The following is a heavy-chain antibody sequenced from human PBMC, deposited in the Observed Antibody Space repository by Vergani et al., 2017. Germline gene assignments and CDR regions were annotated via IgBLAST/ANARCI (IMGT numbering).Heavy chain of an antibody. CDR1: GGSISSDNYY. J-gene: IGHJ2*01. V-gene: IGHV4-31*03. Sequence: QVQLQESGPGLVKPSQTLSLTCTVSGGSISSDNYYWSWIRQHPGKGLEWIVYIYSSGSTYYNPSLKSRVTISIDTSENQFSLKLSSVTAADTAVYFCARDPYCISTNCSPGYFDVWGRGTLVTVSS. D-gene: IGHD2-2*01. CDR3: ARDPYCISTNCSPGYFDV. CDR2: IYSSGST.